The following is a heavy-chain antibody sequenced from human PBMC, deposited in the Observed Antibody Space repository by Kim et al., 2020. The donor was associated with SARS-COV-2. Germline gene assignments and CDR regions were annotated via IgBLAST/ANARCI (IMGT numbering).Heavy chain of an antibody. CDR3: AKGIYGSGSYYNNWFDP. Sequence: GGSLRLSCAASGFTFSSYAMSWVRQAPGKGLEWVSAISGSGGSTYYADSVKGRFTISRDNSKNTLYLQMNSLRAEDTAVYYCAKGIYGSGSYYNNWFDPWGQGTLVTVSS. CDR1: GFTFSSYA. D-gene: IGHD3-10*01. J-gene: IGHJ5*02. V-gene: IGHV3-23*01. CDR2: ISGSGGST.